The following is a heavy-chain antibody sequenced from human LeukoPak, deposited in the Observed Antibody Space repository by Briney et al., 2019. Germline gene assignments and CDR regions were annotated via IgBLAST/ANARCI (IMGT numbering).Heavy chain of an antibody. Sequence: ASVKVSCKASGYTFTGYYMHWVRQAPGQGLEWMGWINPNSGGTNYAQKFQGRVTMTRDTSISTAYMELSRLRSDDTAVYYCARTVEMATIWFDYWGQGTLVTVPS. CDR1: GYTFTGYY. V-gene: IGHV1-2*02. D-gene: IGHD5-24*01. CDR2: INPNSGGT. J-gene: IGHJ4*02. CDR3: ARTVEMATIWFDY.